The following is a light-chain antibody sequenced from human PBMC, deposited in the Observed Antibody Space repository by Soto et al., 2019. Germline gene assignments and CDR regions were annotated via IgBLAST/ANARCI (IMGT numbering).Light chain of an antibody. CDR2: EVN. CDR3: CSFTSSNTHV. CDR1: SSDFGNYNL. Sequence: QSALTQPASVSGSPGQSITISCTGTSSDFGNYNLVSWYQQHPGKVPKLTLFEVNKRPSGVSGRFSGSKSGNTASRTISGLQAEDEADYYCCSFTSSNTHVFGTGTKVTVL. V-gene: IGLV2-23*02. J-gene: IGLJ1*01.